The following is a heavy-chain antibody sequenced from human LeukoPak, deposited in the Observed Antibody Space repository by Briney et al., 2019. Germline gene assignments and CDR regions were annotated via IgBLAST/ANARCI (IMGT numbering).Heavy chain of an antibody. CDR3: ARDLHSYGY. V-gene: IGHV3-48*01. CDR1: GFTFSSYS. J-gene: IGHJ4*02. CDR2: ISSSSSTI. Sequence: GGSLRLSCAASGFTFSSYSMNWLRQAPGKGLEWVSYISSSSSTIYYADSVKGRFTISRYNAKNSLYLQMNSLRSEDTAVYYCARDLHSYGYWGQGTLVTVSS. D-gene: IGHD5-18*01.